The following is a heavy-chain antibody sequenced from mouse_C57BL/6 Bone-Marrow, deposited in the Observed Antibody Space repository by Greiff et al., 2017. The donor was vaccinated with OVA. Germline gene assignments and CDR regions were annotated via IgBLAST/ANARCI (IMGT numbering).Heavy chain of an antibody. Sequence: EVKLMESGGGLVKPGGSLKLSCAASGFTFSSYAMSWVRQTPEKRLEWVATISDGGSYTYYPDNVKGRFTISRDNAKNNLYLQMSHLKSEDTAMYYCARDGGYYRECYAMDYWGQGTSVTVSS. V-gene: IGHV5-4*01. D-gene: IGHD2-3*01. J-gene: IGHJ4*01. CDR1: GFTFSSYA. CDR2: ISDGGSYT. CDR3: ARDGGYYRECYAMDY.